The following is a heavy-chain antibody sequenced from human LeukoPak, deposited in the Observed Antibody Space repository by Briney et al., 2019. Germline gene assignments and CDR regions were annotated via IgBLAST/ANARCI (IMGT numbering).Heavy chain of an antibody. CDR3: ARQSVADYYYYFDS. Sequence: GGSLRLSCAASGFTISTYSMYCVRQAPGKGLEWVSYIASSSSSIYYADSVKGRFTISRDNAKNSLYLEINRLRAEDTPVDYCARQSVADYYYYFDSWGQGTPVTVSS. V-gene: IGHV3-48*01. J-gene: IGHJ4*02. CDR1: GFTISTYS. CDR2: IASSSSSI. D-gene: IGHD3-22*01.